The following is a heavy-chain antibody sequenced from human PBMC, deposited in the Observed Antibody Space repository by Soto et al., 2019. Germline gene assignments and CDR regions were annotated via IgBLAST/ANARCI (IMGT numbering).Heavy chain of an antibody. D-gene: IGHD2-8*02. J-gene: IGHJ4*02. Sequence: GGSLRLSCAASAFTFSDDWMNWVRQAPEKGLEGVANIKQDGSEKYYVDSVKGRFPISRDNAEKSLYLQMNSLIADDTAAYYCARDLHRWCFGVFDSWRQGAVVTVSS. V-gene: IGHV3-7*03. CDR1: AFTFSDDW. CDR2: IKQDGSEK. CDR3: ARDLHRWCFGVFDS.